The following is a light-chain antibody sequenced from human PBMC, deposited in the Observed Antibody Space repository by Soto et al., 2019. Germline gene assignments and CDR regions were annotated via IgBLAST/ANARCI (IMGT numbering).Light chain of an antibody. V-gene: IGKV3-15*01. CDR1: QSFNSN. CDR3: QQYGSSLGT. CDR2: GAS. J-gene: IGKJ1*01. Sequence: EIVMTQSPATLSVSPGERATLSCRASQSFNSNLAWYQQKPGKAPRLLIYGASTRPTAIPARFSGSGSGTDFTLTISRLEPEDFAVYYCQQYGSSLGTFGQGTKVDIK.